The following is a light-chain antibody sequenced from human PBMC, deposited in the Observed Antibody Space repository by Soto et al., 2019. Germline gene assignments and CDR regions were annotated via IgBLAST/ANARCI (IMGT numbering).Light chain of an antibody. CDR2: AVS. V-gene: IGLV2-11*01. J-gene: IGLJ3*02. CDR3: FSYTASDLWV. Sequence: QLVLTQPRSVSGSPGQSVTISCTETNSDVGGYNSVSWYQQLPGKAPKLMISAVSQRPSGVPDRFSGSKSGNTASLTISGLQADDEADYFCFSYTASDLWVFGGGTKLTVL. CDR1: NSDVGGYNS.